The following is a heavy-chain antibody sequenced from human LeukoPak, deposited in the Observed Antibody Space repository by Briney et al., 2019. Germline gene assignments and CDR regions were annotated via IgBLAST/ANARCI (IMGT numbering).Heavy chain of an antibody. V-gene: IGHV4-34*01. D-gene: IGHD6-13*01. CDR1: GGSFSGYY. Sequence: SETLSLTCAVYGGSFSGYYWSWIRQPPGKGLEWIGEINHSGSTNYNPSLKSRVTISADTSKNQFSLKLSSVTAADTAVYYCAMVNIAAAGTLADYWGQGTLVTVSS. CDR2: INHSGST. J-gene: IGHJ4*02. CDR3: AMVNIAAAGTLADY.